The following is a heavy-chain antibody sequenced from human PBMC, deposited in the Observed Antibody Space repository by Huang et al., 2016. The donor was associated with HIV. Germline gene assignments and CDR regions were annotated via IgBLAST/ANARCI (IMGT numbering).Heavy chain of an antibody. CDR1: GFTVSTNY. CDR2: IYSVGTT. CDR3: AKEGDTGAALGY. Sequence: EVQLVESGGDLIQPGGSLRLSCEASGFTVSTNYVTWVRQAPGKGLEWVSLIYSVGTTYYADSVKGRFTISRDDSENTLYLHMTSLIAGDTAVYYCAKEGDTGAALGYWGQGTLVTVS. J-gene: IGHJ4*02. V-gene: IGHV3-53*01. D-gene: IGHD2-8*02.